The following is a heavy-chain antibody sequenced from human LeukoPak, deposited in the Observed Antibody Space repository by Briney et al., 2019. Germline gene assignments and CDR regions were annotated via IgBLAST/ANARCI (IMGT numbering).Heavy chain of an antibody. D-gene: IGHD3-9*01. Sequence: GGSLRLSCAASGFTFSSYAMSWVRQAPGKGLVWVSRINSDGGTTSYADSVKGRFTMSRDNAKNTLYLQMNSLRAEDTAVYYCARVGGYDILTGYFSAFDYWGQGTLVTVSS. CDR2: INSDGGTT. J-gene: IGHJ4*02. V-gene: IGHV3-74*01. CDR1: GFTFSSYA. CDR3: ARVGGYDILTGYFSAFDY.